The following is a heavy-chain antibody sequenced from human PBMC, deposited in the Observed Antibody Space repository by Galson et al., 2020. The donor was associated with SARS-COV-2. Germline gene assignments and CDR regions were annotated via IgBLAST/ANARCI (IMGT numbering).Heavy chain of an antibody. Sequence: SETLSLTCTVSGGPIRSSSYYWGGIRQPPGKGLEWIGSIYYSGSTYYKPSLKSRVTISVDTSKNQFSLKLSSVTAADTAVYYCARHPLRLLVLRYVDWFPDYFDYGGQGTLVTVSS. CDR3: ARHPLRLLVLRYVDWFPDYFDY. V-gene: IGHV4-39*01. CDR1: GGPIRSSSYY. D-gene: IGHD3-9*01. J-gene: IGHJ4*02. CDR2: IYYSGST.